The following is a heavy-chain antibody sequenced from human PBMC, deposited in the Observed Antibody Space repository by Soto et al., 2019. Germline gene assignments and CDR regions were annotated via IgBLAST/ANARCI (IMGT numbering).Heavy chain of an antibody. J-gene: IGHJ5*02. CDR3: AGSLDIVAVVAASRMGFDP. CDR2: INAGNGNT. V-gene: IGHV1-3*01. D-gene: IGHD2-15*01. Sequence: ASVKVSCKASGYTFTSYAMHWVRQAPGQRLEWMGWINAGNGNTKYSQKFQGRVTITRDTSASTAYMELSSLRSEDTAVYYCAGSLDIVAVVAASRMGFDPWGQGTLVTVSS. CDR1: GYTFTSYA.